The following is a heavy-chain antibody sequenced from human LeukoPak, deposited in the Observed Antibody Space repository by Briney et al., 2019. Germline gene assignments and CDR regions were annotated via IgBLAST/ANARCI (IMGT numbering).Heavy chain of an antibody. CDR2: IYHSGST. Sequence: PSETLSLTCTVSGYSISSGYYWGWIRQPPGKGLEWIGSIYHSGSTYYNPSLKSRVTISVDTSKNQFSLKLSSVTAADTAVYYCARSPSGSYFRNRKQHAFDIWGQGTMVTVSS. V-gene: IGHV4-38-2*02. J-gene: IGHJ3*02. CDR1: GYSISSGYY. CDR3: ARSPSGSYFRNRKQHAFDI. D-gene: IGHD3-10*01.